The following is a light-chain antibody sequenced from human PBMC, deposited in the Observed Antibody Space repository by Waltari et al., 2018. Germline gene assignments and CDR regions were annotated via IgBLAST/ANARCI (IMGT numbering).Light chain of an antibody. CDR3: QQYNSYPWT. V-gene: IGKV1-5*01. Sequence: DIQMTQSPSTLSASVGDRVTITCRASQSFSGWLAWYQQKPGKAPNLLNYDASNLEIGVPSRFSGSGSGTEFSLTISSLQSEDFATYYCQQYNSYPWTFGQGTKVEIK. CDR2: DAS. CDR1: QSFSGW. J-gene: IGKJ1*01.